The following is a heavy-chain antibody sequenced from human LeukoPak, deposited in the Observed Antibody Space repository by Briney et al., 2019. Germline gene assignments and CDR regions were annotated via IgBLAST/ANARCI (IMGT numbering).Heavy chain of an antibody. D-gene: IGHD3-22*01. V-gene: IGHV3-64*01. CDR3: ARPAPYDSSVSFDC. Sequence: QPGGSLRLSCAASGFTFSSYAMHWVRQAPGKGLEYVSAISSNGGSTYYANSVKGRFTISRDNSKNTLYLQMGSLRAEDMAVYYCARPAPYDSSVSFDCWGQGTLVTVSS. J-gene: IGHJ4*02. CDR1: GFTFSSYA. CDR2: ISSNGGST.